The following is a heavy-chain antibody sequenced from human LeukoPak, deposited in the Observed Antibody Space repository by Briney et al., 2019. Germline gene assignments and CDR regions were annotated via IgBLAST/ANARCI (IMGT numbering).Heavy chain of an antibody. CDR1: GFTFSSYR. CDR2: ISSSSSYI. CDR3: ASDSKDSSGYYPP. D-gene: IGHD3-22*01. Sequence: GGSLRLSCAASGFTFSSYRMNWVRQAPVKGLEWVSSISSSSSYIYYADSVKGRFTISRDNAKNSLYLQMNSLRAEDTAVYYCASDSKDSSGYYPPWGQGTLVTVSS. J-gene: IGHJ5*02. V-gene: IGHV3-21*01.